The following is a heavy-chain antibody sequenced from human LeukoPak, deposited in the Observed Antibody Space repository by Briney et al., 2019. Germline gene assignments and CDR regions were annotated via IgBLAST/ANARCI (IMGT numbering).Heavy chain of an antibody. V-gene: IGHV3-23*01. J-gene: IGHJ5*02. CDR3: AKNLHVEYSSSWYEAWFDP. CDR1: GFTFSSYA. Sequence: SGGSLRLSCAASGFTFSSYAMSWVRQAPGKGLEWVSAISGSGGSTYYADSVKGRFTISRDNSKNTLYLQMNSLRAEDTAVYYCAKNLHVEYSSSWYEAWFDPWGQGTLVTVSS. CDR2: ISGSGGST. D-gene: IGHD6-13*01.